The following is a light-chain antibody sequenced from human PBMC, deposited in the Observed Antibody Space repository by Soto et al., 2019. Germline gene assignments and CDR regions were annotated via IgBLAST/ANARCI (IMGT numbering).Light chain of an antibody. CDR1: QSVTSN. CDR3: QQYNNWPYT. Sequence: EIVMTQSPATLSVSPGERATLSCRASQSVTSNLAWYQLKPGQAPRLLIYGASTRATGIPARFSGSGSGTEFTLTISSLQSEDFAVYCCQQYNNWPYTFGQGTKLEIK. J-gene: IGKJ2*01. CDR2: GAS. V-gene: IGKV3-15*01.